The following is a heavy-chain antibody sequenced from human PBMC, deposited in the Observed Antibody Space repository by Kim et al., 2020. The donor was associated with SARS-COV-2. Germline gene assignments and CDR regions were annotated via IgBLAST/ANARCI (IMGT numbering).Heavy chain of an antibody. D-gene: IGHD3-3*02. CDR1: GGSISSSSYY. Sequence: SETLSLTCTVSGGSISSSSYYWGWIRQPPGKGLEWIGSIYYSGSTYYNPSLKSRVTISVDTSKNQFSLKLSSVTAADTAVYYCARDSPIFGVVIRAIVLGPNYYGMDVWGQGTTVTVSS. J-gene: IGHJ6*02. CDR3: ARDSPIFGVVIRAIVLGPNYYGMDV. CDR2: IYYSGST. V-gene: IGHV4-39*07.